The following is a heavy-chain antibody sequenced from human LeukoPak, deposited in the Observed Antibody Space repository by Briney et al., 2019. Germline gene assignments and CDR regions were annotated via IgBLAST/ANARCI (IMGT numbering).Heavy chain of an antibody. J-gene: IGHJ4*02. CDR2: IYYSGST. Sequence: SETLSLTCTVSGGSISRGGYSWSWIRQHPGKGLEWIGYIYYSGSTYYNPSLKSRVTISVDTSKNQFSLKLSSVTAADTAVYYCARESGYGYYDFWSGYYVDYWGQGTLVTVSS. V-gene: IGHV4-31*03. D-gene: IGHD3-3*01. CDR3: ARESGYGYYDFWSGYYVDY. CDR1: GGSISRGGYS.